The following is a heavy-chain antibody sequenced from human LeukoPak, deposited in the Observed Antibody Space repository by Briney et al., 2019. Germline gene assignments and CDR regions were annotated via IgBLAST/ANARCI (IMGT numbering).Heavy chain of an antibody. CDR3: ARGIDI. V-gene: IGHV3-7*01. Sequence: GGSLRLSCAASGFTLSSYWMTWVRQAPGKGLEWVANIKQDGSEKYYVDSVKGRFTISRDNVKNSLYLQMNSLRAEDTAIFYCARGIDIWGQGTMVTVSS. CDR1: GFTLSSYW. J-gene: IGHJ3*02. CDR2: IKQDGSEK.